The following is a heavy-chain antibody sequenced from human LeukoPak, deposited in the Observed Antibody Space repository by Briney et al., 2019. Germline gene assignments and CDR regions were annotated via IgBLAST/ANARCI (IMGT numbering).Heavy chain of an antibody. Sequence: PGGSLRLSCAASGFTFSSYGMHWVRQAPGKGLEWVAVIWYDGSNKYYADSVKGRFTISRDNSKNTLCLQMNSLRAEDTAVYYCAKEAYYDSSGYYSWGQGTLVTVSS. CDR1: GFTFSSYG. CDR3: AKEAYYDSSGYYS. V-gene: IGHV3-33*06. J-gene: IGHJ4*02. D-gene: IGHD3-22*01. CDR2: IWYDGSNK.